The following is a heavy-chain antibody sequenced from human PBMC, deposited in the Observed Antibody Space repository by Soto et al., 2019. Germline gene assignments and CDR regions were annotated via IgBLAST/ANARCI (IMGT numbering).Heavy chain of an antibody. V-gene: IGHV1-69*13. Sequence: GASVKVSCKASGGTFSSYAISWVRQAPGQGLEWMGGIIPIFGTANYAQKFQGRVTITADESTSTAYMELSSLRSEGTAVHYCARGDFGLATIAAFDIWGQGTMVTVSS. J-gene: IGHJ3*02. CDR2: IIPIFGTA. D-gene: IGHD5-12*01. CDR1: GGTFSSYA. CDR3: ARGDFGLATIAAFDI.